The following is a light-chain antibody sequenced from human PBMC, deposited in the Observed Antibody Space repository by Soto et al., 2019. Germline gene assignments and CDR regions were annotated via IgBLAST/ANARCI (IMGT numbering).Light chain of an antibody. CDR1: SSDVGGYKY. CDR3: CSYAGINNLWV. CDR2: EVN. V-gene: IGLV2-8*01. J-gene: IGLJ1*01. Sequence: QSALTQPPSASGSPGQSVTISCTGTSSDVGGYKYVSWYQQHPGKAPKLMIFEVNKRPSGVPDRFSGSKSGNTASLTVSGRQAEDEADYYCCSYAGINNLWVFGTGTKLTVL.